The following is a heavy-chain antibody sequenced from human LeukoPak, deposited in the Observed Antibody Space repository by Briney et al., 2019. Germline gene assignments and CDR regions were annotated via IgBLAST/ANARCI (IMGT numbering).Heavy chain of an antibody. D-gene: IGHD2/OR15-2a*01. V-gene: IGHV4-34*01. CDR3: ASVMRTFRGDYRDY. J-gene: IGHJ4*02. CDR2: INHSGST. Sequence: PSETLSLTCAVYGGSFNGYYWSWIRQPPGKGLEWIGEINHSGSTNYNPSLKSRVTISVDTSKNQFSLKLSSVTAADTAVYYCASVMRTFRGDYRDYWGQGTLVTVSS. CDR1: GGSFNGYY.